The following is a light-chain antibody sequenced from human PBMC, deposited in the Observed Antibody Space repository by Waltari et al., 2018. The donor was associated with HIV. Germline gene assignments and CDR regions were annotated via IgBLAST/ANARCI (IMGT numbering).Light chain of an antibody. V-gene: IGLV3-21*04. CDR3: QVWDSSSDHPGWV. J-gene: IGLJ3*02. CDR1: NIGSKS. CDR2: YDR. Sequence: SYVLTQPPSVSVAPGKTARITCGGNNIGSKSVHWYQQKSDQAPVLVISYDRDRPSGIPGRFFGSNSGNTATLTISRVEAGDEADYYCQVWDSSSDHPGWVFGGGTKLTVL.